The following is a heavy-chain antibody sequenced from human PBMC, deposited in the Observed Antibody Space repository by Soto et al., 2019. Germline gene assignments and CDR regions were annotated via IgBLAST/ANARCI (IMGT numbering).Heavy chain of an antibody. V-gene: IGHV3-15*01. D-gene: IGHD3-9*01. Sequence: EVQLVESGGGLVKPGGSLRLSCAASGFTFSNAWMSWVRQAPGKGLEWVGRIKSKTDGGTTDYAAPVKGRFTISRDDSKNTLYLQMNSLKTEDTAVYYCTTDLDYDILTGYYKGRDYWGQGTLVTVSS. CDR3: TTDLDYDILTGYYKGRDY. CDR1: GFTFSNAW. J-gene: IGHJ4*02. CDR2: IKSKTDGGTT.